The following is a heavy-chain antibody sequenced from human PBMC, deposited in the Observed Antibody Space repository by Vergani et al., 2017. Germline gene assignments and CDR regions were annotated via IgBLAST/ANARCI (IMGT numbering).Heavy chain of an antibody. J-gene: IGHJ4*02. CDR3: ASDFLREASVDY. D-gene: IGHD2/OR15-2a*01. Sequence: EVQLVESGGGLVQPGGSLRLSCAASGFTFSAYNMNCVRQAPGKGLEWVSYITSGTGTIYYADSVKGRFTISRDNAKNSLYLQMNSLRADDTAVYYCASDFLREASVDYWGQGTLVTVSS. CDR2: ITSGTGTI. V-gene: IGHV3-48*01. CDR1: GFTFSAYN.